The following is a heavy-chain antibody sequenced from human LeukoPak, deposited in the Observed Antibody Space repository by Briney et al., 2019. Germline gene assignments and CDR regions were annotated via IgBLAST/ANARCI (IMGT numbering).Heavy chain of an antibody. CDR1: GYTFTSYG. V-gene: IGHV1-2*06. Sequence: GASVKVSCKASGYTFTSYGISWVRQAPGQGLEWMGRINPNSGGTNYAQKFQGRVTMTRDTSISTAYMELSRLRSDDTAVYYCAVWGAGFDYWGQGTLVTVSS. CDR3: AVWGAGFDY. D-gene: IGHD1-26*01. CDR2: INPNSGGT. J-gene: IGHJ4*02.